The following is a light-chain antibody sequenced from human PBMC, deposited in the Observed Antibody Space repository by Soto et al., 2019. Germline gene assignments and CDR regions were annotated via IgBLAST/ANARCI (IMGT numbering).Light chain of an antibody. CDR2: KPS. J-gene: IGKJ4*01. V-gene: IGKV1-5*03. CDR3: QQYKSFSLT. Sequence: DIQMTQSPSPLSASVGARVTFPCRARQGICSCLAWYQQKPGKAPSLLIYKPSNLESGVPSRFSGSGSGTEFSLTISSLQPDDFATYYCQQYKSFSLTFGGGTRVEVK. CDR1: QGICSC.